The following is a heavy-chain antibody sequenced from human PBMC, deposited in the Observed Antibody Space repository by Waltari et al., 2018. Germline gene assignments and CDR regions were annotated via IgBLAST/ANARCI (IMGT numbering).Heavy chain of an antibody. J-gene: IGHJ5*02. Sequence: EVQLVESGGGLVKPGGSLRLSCAASGFTFSSYSMNWVRQAPGKGLELVSSISSSSSYIYYADSVKGRFTISRDNAKNSLYLQMNSLRAEDTAVYYCARDSRGVGWFDPWGQGTLVTVSS. CDR1: GFTFSSYS. D-gene: IGHD2-8*01. CDR3: ARDSRGVGWFDP. V-gene: IGHV3-21*01. CDR2: ISSSSSYI.